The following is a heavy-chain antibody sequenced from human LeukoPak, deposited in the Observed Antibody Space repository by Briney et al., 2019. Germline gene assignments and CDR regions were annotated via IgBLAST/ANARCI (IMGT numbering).Heavy chain of an antibody. J-gene: IGHJ5*02. V-gene: IGHV3-7*03. D-gene: IGHD6-13*01. Sequence: GGSLRLSCAVSGFTFSGFWMSWSRQAPGKGLEWVASINSDGSEGYYADVVKGRFTISRDNAKNSLYLQINSLRAEDTAVYYCAKLYDYSTTMPFDPWGQGSLVTVSS. CDR3: AKLYDYSTTMPFDP. CDR2: INSDGSEG. CDR1: GFTFSGFW.